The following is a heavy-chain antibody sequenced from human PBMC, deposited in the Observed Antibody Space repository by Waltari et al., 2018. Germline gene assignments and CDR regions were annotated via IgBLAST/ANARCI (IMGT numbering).Heavy chain of an antibody. CDR2: ISSSSSNT. J-gene: IGHJ4*02. V-gene: IGHV3-21*01. CDR3: ATGGWGFYLDY. D-gene: IGHD7-27*01. CDR1: GFTFSSYN. Sequence: EVQLVESGGGLVQPGGSLRLSCAASGFTFSSYNMNWVRQAQGKGLEWVSSISSSSSNTHDADSVKGRFTISRDNAKNSLYLQMNSLRAEDTAVYYCATGGWGFYLDYWGQGTLVTVSS.